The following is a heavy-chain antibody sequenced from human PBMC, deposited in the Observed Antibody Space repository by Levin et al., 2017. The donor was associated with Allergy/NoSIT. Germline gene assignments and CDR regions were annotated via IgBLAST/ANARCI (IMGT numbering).Heavy chain of an antibody. CDR3: ARDGALETEGTSFDY. CDR1: GFNFRAYA. V-gene: IGHV3-30*04. CDR2: ISFDGTNK. D-gene: IGHD2-2*01. Sequence: PGGSLRLSCAASGFNFRAYAMHWVRQAPGKGLEWLAIISFDGTNKYSADSVKGRFTVSRDNSNNTLHLEMHGLRTTDTAVYYCARDGALETEGTSFDYWGRGTQVTVSS. J-gene: IGHJ4*02.